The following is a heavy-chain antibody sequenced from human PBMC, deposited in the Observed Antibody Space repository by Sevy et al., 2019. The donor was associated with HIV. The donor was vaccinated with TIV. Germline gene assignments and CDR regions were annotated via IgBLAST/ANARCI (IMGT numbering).Heavy chain of an antibody. V-gene: IGHV1-18*01. CDR3: ARRYGSSTGKTFDY. Sequence: VSVKVSCKASGYTFTSYGISWVRQAPGEGLEWMGWISTYNGNTNYAQKLQGRVTMTTDTSTSTAYMDLRSLRSDDTAVYYCARRYGSSTGKTFDYWGQGTLVTVSS. CDR1: GYTFTSYG. CDR2: ISTYNGNT. D-gene: IGHD6-6*01. J-gene: IGHJ4*02.